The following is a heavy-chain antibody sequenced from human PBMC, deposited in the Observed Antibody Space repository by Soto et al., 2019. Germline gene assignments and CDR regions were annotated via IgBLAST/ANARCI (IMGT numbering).Heavy chain of an antibody. Sequence: GASVKVSCKSSGYTFTSCAMHWVRQAPGQGLEWMGWINAGNGDTKYSQKFQGRVTITRDTSAITAYMELSSLRSEDTAVYYCARDWTHYDSSGPGDYWGQGTLVTVSS. V-gene: IGHV1-3*01. J-gene: IGHJ4*02. CDR3: ARDWTHYDSSGPGDY. D-gene: IGHD3-22*01. CDR1: GYTFTSCA. CDR2: INAGNGDT.